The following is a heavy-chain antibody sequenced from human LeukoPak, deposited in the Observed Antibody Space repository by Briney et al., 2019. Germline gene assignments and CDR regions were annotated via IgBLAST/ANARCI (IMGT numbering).Heavy chain of an antibody. CDR2: INHSGST. CDR1: GGSFSGYH. D-gene: IGHD2-15*01. Sequence: PSETLSLTCAVYGGSFSGYHWSWIRQPPGKGLEWIGEINHSGSTNYNPSLKSRVTISVDTSKNQFSLKLSSVTAADTAVYYCARGVSCSGGSCFVDYWGQGTLVTVSS. CDR3: ARGVSCSGGSCFVDY. J-gene: IGHJ4*02. V-gene: IGHV4-34*01.